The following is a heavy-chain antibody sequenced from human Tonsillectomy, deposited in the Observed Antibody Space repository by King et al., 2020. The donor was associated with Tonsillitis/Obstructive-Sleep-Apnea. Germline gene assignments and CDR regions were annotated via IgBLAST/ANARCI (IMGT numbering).Heavy chain of an antibody. J-gene: IGHJ3*02. V-gene: IGHV3-23*04. CDR1: GFTFSNNA. D-gene: IGHD3-10*01. CDR2: VSGDGGKT. CDR3: AKVPSMRVTYDAFDI. Sequence: VQLVESGGGLVQPGGSLRLSCAASGFTFSNNAMSWVRQAPGKGLEWVSGVSGDGGKTYYADSVKGRFTISRDNSKSTLFLRMNSLRAEDTAVYYCAKVPSMRVTYDAFDIWGQGTMVTVSS.